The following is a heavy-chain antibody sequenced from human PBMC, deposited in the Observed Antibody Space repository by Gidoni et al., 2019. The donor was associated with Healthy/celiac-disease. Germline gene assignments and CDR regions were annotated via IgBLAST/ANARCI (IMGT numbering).Heavy chain of an antibody. V-gene: IGHV3-64D*09. CDR1: GFHFSSYA. Sequence: VQLVESGGGLVQPGGALRLSCSASGFHFSSYAMHWVRQTRGKGLEYVSAISSNGGSTYYADSVKGRFTISRDKSKTTLYLQMSSLRAEDTAVYYCVSDIVVVPAAMVDYWGQGTLVTVSS. CDR3: VSDIVVVPAAMVDY. J-gene: IGHJ4*02. CDR2: ISSNGGST. D-gene: IGHD2-2*01.